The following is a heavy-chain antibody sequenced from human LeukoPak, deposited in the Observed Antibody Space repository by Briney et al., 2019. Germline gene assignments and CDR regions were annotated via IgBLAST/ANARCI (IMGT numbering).Heavy chain of an antibody. CDR3: ARSVGWFETYYFDY. V-gene: IGHV3-53*01. CDR2: IYSGGST. D-gene: IGHD3-10*01. Sequence: GSLRLSCAASGFTVSSNYMSWVRQAPGKGLEWVSVIYSGGSTYYADSVKGRFTISRDNSKNTLYLQMNSLRAEDTAVYYCARSVGWFETYYFDYWGRGTLVTVSS. CDR1: GFTVSSNY. J-gene: IGHJ4*02.